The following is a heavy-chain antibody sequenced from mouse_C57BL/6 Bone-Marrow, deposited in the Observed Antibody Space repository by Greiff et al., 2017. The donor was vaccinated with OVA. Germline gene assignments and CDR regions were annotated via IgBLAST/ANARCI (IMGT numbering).Heavy chain of an antibody. J-gene: IGHJ3*01. CDR3: ARNSPGAY. Sequence: QVQLKESGAELARPGASVKLSCKASGYTFTSYGISWVKQRTGQGLEWIGEIYPRSGNTYYNEKFKGKATLTADKSSSTAYMELRSLTSEDSAVYFCARNSPGAYWGQGTLVTVSA. CDR2: IYPRSGNT. CDR1: GYTFTSYG. V-gene: IGHV1-81*01.